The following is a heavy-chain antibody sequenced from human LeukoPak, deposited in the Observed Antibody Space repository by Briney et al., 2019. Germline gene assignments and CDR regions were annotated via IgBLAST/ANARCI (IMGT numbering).Heavy chain of an antibody. CDR1: GGSFRTYY. D-gene: IGHD5-12*01. J-gene: IGHJ6*02. CDR2: IHYSEST. V-gene: IGHV4-59*01. Sequence: SETLSLTCTVSGGSFRTYYWSWIRQPPGKGLEWIGHIHYSESTNYNPSLKSRVTISLDTSKNQFSLKVSSVTAADTAVYYCARASGATITTYYGMDVWGQGTTVTVSS. CDR3: ARASGATITTYYGMDV.